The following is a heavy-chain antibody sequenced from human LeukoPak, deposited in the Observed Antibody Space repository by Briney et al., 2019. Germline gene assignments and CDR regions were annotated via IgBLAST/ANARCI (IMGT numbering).Heavy chain of an antibody. V-gene: IGHV4-39*01. J-gene: IGHJ4*02. Sequence: SETLSLTCTVSGGSISSSSHYWGWIRQPPGKGLEWIGSIYYSGSTYYNPSLRSRVTISVDTSKNQFSLKLSSVTAADTAVYYCAGRGGYPLYYFDYWGQGTLVTVSS. CDR1: GGSISSSSHY. CDR3: AGRGGYPLYYFDY. CDR2: IYYSGST. D-gene: IGHD3-22*01.